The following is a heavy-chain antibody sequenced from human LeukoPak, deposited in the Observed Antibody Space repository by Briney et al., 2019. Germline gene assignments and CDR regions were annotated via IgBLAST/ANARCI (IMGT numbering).Heavy chain of an antibody. CDR2: ISTSSSYI. J-gene: IGHJ4*02. V-gene: IGHV3-21*01. CDR3: ARDGSNYYGSGREIFDY. CDR1: GFTFSSYS. D-gene: IGHD3-10*01. Sequence: GGSLRLSCAASGFTFSSYSMNWVRQAPGKGLEWVSSISTSSSYIYYADSVKGRFTISRDNAKNSLYLQMNSLRAEDTAVYYCARDGSNYYGSGREIFDYWGQGTLVTVSS.